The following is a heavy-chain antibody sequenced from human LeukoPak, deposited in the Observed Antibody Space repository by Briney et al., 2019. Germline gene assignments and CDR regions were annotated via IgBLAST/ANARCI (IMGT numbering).Heavy chain of an antibody. Sequence: SETLSLTCTVSGDSISSRSYYWGWTRQPPGKGLEWIGSIYYSGSTYYNPSLKSRVTISVNTSKNQFSLKLSSVTAADTAVYYCARGLGGWLRLFDYWGQGTLVTVSS. V-gene: IGHV4-39*01. D-gene: IGHD6-19*01. CDR1: GDSISSRSYY. CDR3: ARGLGGWLRLFDY. J-gene: IGHJ4*02. CDR2: IYYSGST.